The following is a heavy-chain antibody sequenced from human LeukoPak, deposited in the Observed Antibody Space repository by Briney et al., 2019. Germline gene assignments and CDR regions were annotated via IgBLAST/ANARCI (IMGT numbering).Heavy chain of an antibody. V-gene: IGHV1-18*01. CDR2: ISAYNGNT. D-gene: IGHD6-19*01. J-gene: IGHJ6*02. Sequence: RASVTVSCKASGYTFTSYGISWVRQAPGQGLEWMGWISAYNGNTNYAQKLQGRVTMTTDTSTSTAYMELRSLRSDDTAVYYCARSAYSSGWYALYYYYGMDVWGQGTTVTVSS. CDR3: ARSAYSSGWYALYYYYGMDV. CDR1: GYTFTSYG.